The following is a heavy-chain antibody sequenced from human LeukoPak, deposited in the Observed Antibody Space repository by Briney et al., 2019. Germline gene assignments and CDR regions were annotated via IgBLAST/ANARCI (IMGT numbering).Heavy chain of an antibody. CDR2: IYYSGST. D-gene: IGHD5-18*01. CDR3: ARFEYSYGPGLLDY. CDR1: GGSVSSGSYY. J-gene: IGHJ4*02. Sequence: SVTLSLTCTVSGGSVSSGSYYWSWIRQPPGKGLEWIGYIYYSGSTNYNPSLKSRVTISVDTSKNQFSLKLSSVTAADTAVYYCARFEYSYGPGLLDYWGQGTLVTVSS. V-gene: IGHV4-61*01.